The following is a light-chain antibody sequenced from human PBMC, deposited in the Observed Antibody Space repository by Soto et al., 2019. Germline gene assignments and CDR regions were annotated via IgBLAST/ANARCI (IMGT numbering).Light chain of an antibody. CDR1: SSDVGSYNY. Sequence: QSVLTQPASVSGSPGQSITISCAGTSSDVGSYNYVSWYQQHPGKAPKLMIYEVSHRPSGVSSRFSGSKSGNTASLTISGLQAEDEAHYYCSSYTSSSTLFGAGTKGTVL. CDR3: SSYTSSSTL. V-gene: IGLV2-14*01. J-gene: IGLJ1*01. CDR2: EVS.